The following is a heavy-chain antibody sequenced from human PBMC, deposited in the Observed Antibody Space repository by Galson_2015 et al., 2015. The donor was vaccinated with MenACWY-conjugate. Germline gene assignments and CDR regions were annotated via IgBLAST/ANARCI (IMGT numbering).Heavy chain of an antibody. CDR1: GFIVSSNY. Sequence: SLRLSCAASGFIVSSNYMSWVRQAPGKGLEWVSVLYCDGTTYYADSVKGRFTVSRDKAKNKLYLQLHSLKVEDTAVYYCAKMRANAGGVGVNYFDYWGQGALVPISP. J-gene: IGHJ4*02. D-gene: IGHD2-8*02. CDR3: AKMRANAGGVGVNYFDY. V-gene: IGHV3-53*01. CDR2: LYCDGTT.